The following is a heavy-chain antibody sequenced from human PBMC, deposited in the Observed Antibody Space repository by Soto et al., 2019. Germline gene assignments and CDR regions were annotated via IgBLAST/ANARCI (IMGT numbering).Heavy chain of an antibody. CDR2: ISGSTTYT. J-gene: IGHJ4*01. CDR1: GFRFSDHY. V-gene: IGHV3-11*06. D-gene: IGHD3-16*01. Sequence: QVQLVESGGGLVKPGGSLRLSCRASGFRFSDHYMTWVRQAPGKGLEWISFISGSTTYTNYADSVKGRFTVSRDNAKNALYLQMNSLTAEDTAVYCCARGGGGSNMAYWGHGTLVTVSS. CDR3: ARGGGGSNMAY.